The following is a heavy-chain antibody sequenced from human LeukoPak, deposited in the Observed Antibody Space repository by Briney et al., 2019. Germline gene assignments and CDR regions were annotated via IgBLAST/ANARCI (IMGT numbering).Heavy chain of an antibody. CDR1: GFTFSSYE. CDR3: ARSQGNYDILTGYPGPFDY. D-gene: IGHD3-9*01. Sequence: GGSLRLSCAASGFTFSSYEMNWVRRAPGKGLEWVSYISSRGSTIYYADSVKGRFTISRDNAKNSLYLQMNSLRAEDTAVYYCARSQGNYDILTGYPGPFDYWGQGTLVTVSS. J-gene: IGHJ4*02. V-gene: IGHV3-48*03. CDR2: ISSRGSTI.